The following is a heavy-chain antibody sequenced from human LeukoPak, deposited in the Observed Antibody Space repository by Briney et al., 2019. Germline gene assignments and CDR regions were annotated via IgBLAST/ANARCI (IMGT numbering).Heavy chain of an antibody. Sequence: TSETLSLTCAVSGYYISHGYYWVWIRQPPGRGLECFGSLYHSDSAYYNTSLRSRVSMPVDTSKNQFSLTLSFVTAADTAVYYCARQHDSYYYYYMDVWGSGTTVTVSS. CDR2: LYHSDSA. V-gene: IGHV4-38-2*01. CDR1: GYYISHGYY. J-gene: IGHJ6*03. CDR3: ARQHDSYYYYYMDV.